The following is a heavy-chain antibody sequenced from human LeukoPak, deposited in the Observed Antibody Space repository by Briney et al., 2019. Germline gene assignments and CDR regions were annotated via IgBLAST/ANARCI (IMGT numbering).Heavy chain of an antibody. CDR3: AKDKGVGATRGIDY. V-gene: IGHV3-9*03. CDR2: ISWNSDSI. Sequence: GGSLRLSXAASGFTFDDYAMHWVRQAPGKGLEWVSGISWNSDSIGYADSVKGRFTISRDNAKNSLYLQMNSLRAEDMALYYCAKDKGVGATRGIDYWGQGTLVTVSS. CDR1: GFTFDDYA. D-gene: IGHD1-26*01. J-gene: IGHJ4*02.